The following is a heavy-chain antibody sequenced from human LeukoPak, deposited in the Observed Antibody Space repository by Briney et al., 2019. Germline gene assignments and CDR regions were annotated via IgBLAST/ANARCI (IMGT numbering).Heavy chain of an antibody. CDR3: ARSYSSSWYDMSAFDI. Sequence: ASVKVSCKASGYTFTGYYIHWVRQAPGQELEWMGWINPNSGGTNYAQKFQGRVTMTRDTSISTAYMELSRLRSDDTAVYYCARSYSSSWYDMSAFDIWGQGTMVTVSS. CDR2: INPNSGGT. V-gene: IGHV1-2*02. J-gene: IGHJ3*02. CDR1: GYTFTGYY. D-gene: IGHD6-13*01.